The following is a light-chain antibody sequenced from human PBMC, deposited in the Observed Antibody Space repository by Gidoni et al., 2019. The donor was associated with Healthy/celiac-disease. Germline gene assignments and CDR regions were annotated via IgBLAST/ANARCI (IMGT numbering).Light chain of an antibody. Sequence: DIQMTQSPSSLSASVGDRVTITCRASQSISSYLNWYQQKPGKAPKLLIYAASSLQSGVPSRFSGSVSGTDFTLTISSLQPEDFATYYCQQSYSTPRTTFGQGTRLEIK. CDR3: QQSYSTPRTT. V-gene: IGKV1-39*01. J-gene: IGKJ5*01. CDR2: AAS. CDR1: QSISSY.